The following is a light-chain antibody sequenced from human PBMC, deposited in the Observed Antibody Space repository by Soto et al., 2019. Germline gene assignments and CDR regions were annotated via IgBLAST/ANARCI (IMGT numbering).Light chain of an antibody. CDR2: DVS. J-gene: IGLJ2*01. CDR3: CSYAGTYPHVV. Sequence: QSVLTQPRSVSGSPGQSVTISCTGTSSDVGDYNYVSWYQQHPGKTPKLMIYDVSKRPSGVPDRFSGSKSGNTASLTISGLQAEDEADYYCCSYAGTYPHVVFGGWTNVTVL. V-gene: IGLV2-11*01. CDR1: SSDVGDYNY.